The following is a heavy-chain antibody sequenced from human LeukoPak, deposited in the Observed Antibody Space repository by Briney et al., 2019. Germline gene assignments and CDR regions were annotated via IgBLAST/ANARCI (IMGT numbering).Heavy chain of an antibody. Sequence: GGSLRLSCAASGFTFSSYGMHWVRQAPGKGLEWVAVISYDGSNKYYADSVKGRFTISRDNSKNTLYLQMNSLRAEDTAVYYCAKARPYYYDSSGSSAFDYWGQGTMVTVSS. V-gene: IGHV3-30*18. J-gene: IGHJ4*02. CDR3: AKARPYYYDSSGSSAFDY. CDR2: ISYDGSNK. CDR1: GFTFSSYG. D-gene: IGHD3-22*01.